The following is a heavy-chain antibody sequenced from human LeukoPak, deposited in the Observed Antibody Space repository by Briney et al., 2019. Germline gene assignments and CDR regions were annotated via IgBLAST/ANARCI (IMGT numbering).Heavy chain of an antibody. Sequence: GGSLRLSCAASGFTFSSYWMSWVRQAPGKGLEWVANIKQDGSEKYYVDSAKGRFTISRDNAKNSLYLQMNSLRAEDTAVYYCASPTLKDTAMAPLDYWGQGTLVTVSS. CDR3: ASPTLKDTAMAPLDY. CDR2: IKQDGSEK. CDR1: GFTFSSYW. D-gene: IGHD5-18*01. V-gene: IGHV3-7*01. J-gene: IGHJ4*02.